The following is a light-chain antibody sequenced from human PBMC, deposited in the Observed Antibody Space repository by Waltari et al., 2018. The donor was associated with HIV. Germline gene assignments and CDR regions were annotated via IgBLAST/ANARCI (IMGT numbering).Light chain of an antibody. J-gene: IGLJ2*01. CDR2: DVT. CDR3: SSYAGNNDVV. V-gene: IGLV2-8*01. Sequence: QSALTQPPSASGSPGQSVTISCTGSSSDVGGYNYVSWYQQYPGKAPKLMMPDVTKRRSGLPARFSGATSGSTASLTVSVLRAGDEAEYYCSSYAGNNDVVFGGETKLTV. CDR1: SSDVGGYNY.